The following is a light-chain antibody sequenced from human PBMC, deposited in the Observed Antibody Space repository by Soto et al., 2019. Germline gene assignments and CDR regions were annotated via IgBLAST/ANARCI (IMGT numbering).Light chain of an antibody. Sequence: EIVLTQSPATLSLSPGERATLSCRASQSVSSYLAWYQQKPGQAPRLLIYDASNRATGIPARFSGSGSGTDFTLTISSPEPEDFAVYYCKQRSNWPSTFGGGTKVEIK. V-gene: IGKV3-11*01. CDR1: QSVSSY. CDR2: DAS. CDR3: KQRSNWPST. J-gene: IGKJ4*01.